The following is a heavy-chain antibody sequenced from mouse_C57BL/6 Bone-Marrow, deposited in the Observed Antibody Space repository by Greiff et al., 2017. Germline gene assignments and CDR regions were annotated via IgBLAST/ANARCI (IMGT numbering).Heavy chain of an antibody. V-gene: IGHV7-3*01. CDR2: IRNKANGYTT. Sequence: EVKVVESGGGLVQPGGSLSLSCAASGFTFTDYYMSWVRQPPGKALEWLGFIRNKANGYTTEYSASVKGRFTISRDNSQSILYLQMNALRAEDSATYYCASLDEDDMGYWGQGASVTVSS. CDR3: ASLDEDDMGY. J-gene: IGHJ4*01. CDR1: GFTFTDYY.